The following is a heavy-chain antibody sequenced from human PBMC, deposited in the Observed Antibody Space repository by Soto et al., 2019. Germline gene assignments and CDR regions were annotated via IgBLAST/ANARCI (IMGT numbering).Heavy chain of an antibody. CDR1: GGSISSYY. D-gene: IGHD3-10*01. CDR3: ARARITMVREVIKYNMDV. V-gene: IGHV4-59*01. J-gene: IGHJ6*02. Sequence: PSETLSLTCTVSGGSISSYYWSWIRRPPGKGLEWIGYIYNSGSTQSNPSLQSRVTISVDTSKNQFSLKLSSVTAADTGIYYCARARITMVREVIKYNMDVWGQGTTVTVSS. CDR2: IYNSGST.